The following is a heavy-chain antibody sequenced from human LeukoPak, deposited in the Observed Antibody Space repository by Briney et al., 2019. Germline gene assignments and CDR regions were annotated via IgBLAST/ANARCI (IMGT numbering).Heavy chain of an antibody. J-gene: IGHJ3*02. CDR1: GFTFGSHA. CDR3: ARGAQRLRLGELSLTPPDAFDI. V-gene: IGHV3-23*01. CDR2: ISSRGGTT. Sequence: GGSLRLSCAASGFTFGSHAMSWVRQAPGKGLEWVSAISSRGGTTYYADSVKGRFTISRDNAKNTLYLQMNSLRPEDTAVYYCARGAQRLRLGELSLTPPDAFDIWGQGTMVTVSS. D-gene: IGHD3-16*02.